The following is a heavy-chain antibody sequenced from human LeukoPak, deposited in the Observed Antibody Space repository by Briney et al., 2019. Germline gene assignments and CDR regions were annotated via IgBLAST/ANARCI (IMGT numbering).Heavy chain of an antibody. CDR2: INSDGSTT. Sequence: GGSLRLSCAASGFSFSSSWMHWVRQAPGKGLVWVSRINSDGSTTDYADSVKGRFTISRDNAKNTLYLQMNSLRAEDSAVYYCARDAEAANFDYWGQGTLVPVSS. V-gene: IGHV3-74*01. J-gene: IGHJ4*02. CDR1: GFSFSSSW. CDR3: ARDAEAANFDY. D-gene: IGHD6-13*01.